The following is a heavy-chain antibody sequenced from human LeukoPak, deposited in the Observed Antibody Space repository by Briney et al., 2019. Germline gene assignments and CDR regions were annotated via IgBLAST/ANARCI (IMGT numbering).Heavy chain of an antibody. Sequence: SETLSLTCTVPGGSISNYYGSWIRQPPGKELEWIGYIYYSGSTKYNPSLKSRVNMSVDTSENQFSLRLSSVTAADTAVYYCARHSSILTGYPFDYWGQGTLVTVSS. V-gene: IGHV4-59*08. D-gene: IGHD3-9*01. CDR1: GGSISNYY. CDR3: ARHSSILTGYPFDY. J-gene: IGHJ4*02. CDR2: IYYSGST.